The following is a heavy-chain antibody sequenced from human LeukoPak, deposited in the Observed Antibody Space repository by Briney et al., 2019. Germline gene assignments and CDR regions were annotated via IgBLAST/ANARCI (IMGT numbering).Heavy chain of an antibody. V-gene: IGHV3-23*01. CDR1: GFTFSSYA. CDR3: AKDSGYCSSTSCYREGGYFDY. CDR2: ISGSGGST. J-gene: IGHJ4*02. D-gene: IGHD2-2*01. Sequence: GGSLRLSCAASGFTFSSYAMSWVRQAPGKGLEWVSAISGSGGSTYYAGSVKGRFTISRDNSKNTLYLQMNSLRAEDTAVYYCAKDSGYCSSTSCYREGGYFDYWGQGTLVTVSS.